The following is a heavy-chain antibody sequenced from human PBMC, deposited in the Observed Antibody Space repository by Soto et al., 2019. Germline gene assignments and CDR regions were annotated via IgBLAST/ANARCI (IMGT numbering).Heavy chain of an antibody. D-gene: IGHD1-26*01. CDR1: NGSISGFY. Sequence: SETLSLTCSVSNGSISGFYWTWIRQPPGKILEWIGYIRYSGRTDYNPSLTSRATMSVDTSKNQFSLNLKSITAADTAVYYCVRVGVGIGNHFDSWGRGTLVTSPQ. CDR3: VRVGVGIGNHFDS. J-gene: IGHJ4*02. CDR2: IRYSGRT. V-gene: IGHV4-59*12.